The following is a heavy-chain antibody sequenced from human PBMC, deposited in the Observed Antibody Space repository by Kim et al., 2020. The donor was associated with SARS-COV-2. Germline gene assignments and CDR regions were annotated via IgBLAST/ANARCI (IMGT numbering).Heavy chain of an antibody. CDR2: IYYSGST. D-gene: IGHD3-22*01. CDR3: ARDLNDTCMDV. V-gene: IGHV4-31*03. CDR1: GGSISSGGYY. Sequence: SETLSLTCTVSGGSISSGGYYWSWIRQHPGKGLEWIAYIYYSGSTYYNPSLKSRVTISVDTSKNQFSLKLSSVTAADTAVYYCARDLNDTCMDVWGQGTTVTVSS. J-gene: IGHJ6*02.